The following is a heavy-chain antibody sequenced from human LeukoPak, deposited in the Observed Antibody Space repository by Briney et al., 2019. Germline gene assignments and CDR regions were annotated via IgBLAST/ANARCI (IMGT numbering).Heavy chain of an antibody. CDR3: ARGLGYSSDHFDY. CDR2: INPNSGGT. CDR1: GYTFTGYY. Sequence: GASVKVSCKASGYTFTGYYMHWVRQAPGQGLEWMGWINPNSGGTNYAQKFQGRVTMTRGTSISTAYMELSRLRSDDTAVYYCARGLGYSSDHFDYWGQGTLVTVSS. D-gene: IGHD6-19*01. J-gene: IGHJ4*02. V-gene: IGHV1-2*02.